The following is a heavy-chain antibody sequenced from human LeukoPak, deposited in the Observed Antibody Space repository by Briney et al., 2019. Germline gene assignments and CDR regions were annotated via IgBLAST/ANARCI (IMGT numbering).Heavy chain of an antibody. Sequence: PGGSLRLSCAASGFTFSSYAMSWVRQAPGKGLGWVSAFSGSGGSTYYADSVKGRFTISRDNSKNTLYLQMNSLRAEDTAVYYCAKVRGYCSSTSCPWDFDYWGQGTLVTVSS. V-gene: IGHV3-23*01. D-gene: IGHD2-2*01. CDR2: FSGSGGST. CDR3: AKVRGYCSSTSCPWDFDY. CDR1: GFTFSSYA. J-gene: IGHJ4*02.